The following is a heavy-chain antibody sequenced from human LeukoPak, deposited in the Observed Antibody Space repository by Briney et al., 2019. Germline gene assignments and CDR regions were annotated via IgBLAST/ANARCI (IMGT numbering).Heavy chain of an antibody. CDR2: IIPIFGTA. CDR1: GGTFSSYA. D-gene: IGHD3-10*01. Sequence: SVKVSCKASGGTFSSYAISWVRQAPGQGLEWMGRIIPIFGTANYAQKFQGRVTITTDESTSTAYMELSSLRSEDTAVYYCARDSPPSGYYYSYYMDVWVKGTTVTVSS. V-gene: IGHV1-69*05. CDR3: ARDSPPSGYYYSYYMDV. J-gene: IGHJ6*03.